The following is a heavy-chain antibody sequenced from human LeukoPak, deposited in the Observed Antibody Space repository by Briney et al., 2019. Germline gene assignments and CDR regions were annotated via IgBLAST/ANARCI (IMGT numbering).Heavy chain of an antibody. CDR3: ASLAGSSGWFLAPNDY. D-gene: IGHD6-19*01. J-gene: IGHJ4*02. CDR2: IYSGGST. CDR1: GFTVSGNY. Sequence: PGGSLRLSCAASGFTVSGNYMSWVRQAPGKGLEWVSVIYSGGSTYYADSVKGRFTISRDNSKNTLYLQMSSLRPEDTAVYYCASLAGSSGWFLAPNDYWGQGTLATVSS. V-gene: IGHV3-66*02.